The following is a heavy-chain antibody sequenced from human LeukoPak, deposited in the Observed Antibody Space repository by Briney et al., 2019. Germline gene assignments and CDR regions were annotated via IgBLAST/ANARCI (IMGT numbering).Heavy chain of an antibody. CDR2: ISAYNGNT. CDR3: ARDRIVSGWFDP. CDR1: GYTFTGYY. J-gene: IGHJ5*02. D-gene: IGHD2-15*01. V-gene: IGHV1-18*04. Sequence: ASVKVSCKASGYTFTGYYMHWVRQAPGQGLEWMGWISAYNGNTNYAQKLQGRVTMTTDTSTSTAYMELRSLRSDDTAVYYCARDRIVSGWFDPWGQGTLVTVSS.